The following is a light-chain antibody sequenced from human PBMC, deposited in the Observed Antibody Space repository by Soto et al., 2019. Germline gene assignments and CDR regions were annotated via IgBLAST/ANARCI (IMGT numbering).Light chain of an antibody. Sequence: LTQPASVSGSPGQSITISCTGTSSDVGYYNYVSWYQQHPGKAPKLMIYDVRNRPSGVSNRFSGSKSGNTASLTISGLQAEDEADYYCSSYTSSSTYVFGTGTKLTVL. V-gene: IGLV2-14*03. CDR3: SSYTSSSTYV. CDR1: SSDVGYYNY. J-gene: IGLJ1*01. CDR2: DVR.